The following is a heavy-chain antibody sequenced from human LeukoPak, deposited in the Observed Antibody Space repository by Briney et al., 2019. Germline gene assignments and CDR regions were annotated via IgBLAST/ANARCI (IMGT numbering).Heavy chain of an antibody. Sequence: GGSLRLSCAASGFTFSSYVMSWVRQAPGKGLEWVSSISDGGDNTYYTDSVKGRFTISRDNSKNTLYLQMNSLRAEDTAVYYCAKGAAAGTWGLGYWGQGTLVTVSS. J-gene: IGHJ4*02. CDR1: GFTFSSYV. V-gene: IGHV3-23*01. CDR2: ISDGGDNT. D-gene: IGHD6-13*01. CDR3: AKGAAAGTWGLGY.